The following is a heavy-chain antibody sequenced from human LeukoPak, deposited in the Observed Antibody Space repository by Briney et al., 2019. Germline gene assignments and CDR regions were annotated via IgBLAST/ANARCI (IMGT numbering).Heavy chain of an antibody. CDR2: INPSGGST. V-gene: IGHV1-46*01. CDR3: ARGGRTIFGVVMILNWFDP. J-gene: IGHJ5*02. CDR1: GGTFSSYA. Sequence: ASVKVSCKASGGTFSSYAISWVRQAPGQGLEWMGIINPSGGSTSYAQKFQGRVTMTRDTSISTAYMELSRLRSDDTAVYYCARGGRTIFGVVMILNWFDPWGQGTLVTVSS. D-gene: IGHD3-3*01.